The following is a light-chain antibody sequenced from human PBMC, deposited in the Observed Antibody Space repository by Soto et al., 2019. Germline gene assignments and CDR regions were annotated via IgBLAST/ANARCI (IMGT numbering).Light chain of an antibody. CDR2: EVT. J-gene: IGLJ2*01. CDR3: SSYTSGSTLVV. CDR1: SSDVGAYNY. V-gene: IGLV2-14*01. Sequence: QSVLTQPASVSGSPGQSITISCTGSSSDVGAYNYVSWYQQHPGKAPRLMIYEVTNRPSGVSNRFSGSKSGNTASLPISGLRAEDEADYYCSSYTSGSTLVVFGGGTQLTVL.